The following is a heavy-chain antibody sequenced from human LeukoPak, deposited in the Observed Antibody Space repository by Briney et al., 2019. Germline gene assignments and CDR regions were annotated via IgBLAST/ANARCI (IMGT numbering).Heavy chain of an antibody. J-gene: IGHJ4*02. D-gene: IGHD3-10*01. CDR1: GFTFSSYA. Sequence: PGGSLRLSCAASGFTFSSYAMSWVRQAPGKGLEWVSAISGSGGSTYYADSVKGRFTISRDNSKNTLYLQMNSLRAEDTAVYYCAKSPAKRYYYGSGSTSFDYWGQGTLVTVSS. V-gene: IGHV3-23*01. CDR2: ISGSGGST. CDR3: AKSPAKRYYYGSGSTSFDY.